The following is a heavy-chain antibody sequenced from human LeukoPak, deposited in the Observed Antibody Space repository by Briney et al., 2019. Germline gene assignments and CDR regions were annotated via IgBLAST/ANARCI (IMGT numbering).Heavy chain of an antibody. CDR1: GFTFSSYE. CDR3: ANRGDYGYYYYMDV. Sequence: GGSLRLSCAASGFTFSSYEMNWVRQAPGKGLEWVSYISSSGSTIYYADSVKGRFTISRDNAKNSLYLQMNSLRAEDTAVYYCANRGDYGYYYYMDVWGKGTTVTVSS. D-gene: IGHD4-17*01. CDR2: ISSSGSTI. J-gene: IGHJ6*03. V-gene: IGHV3-48*03.